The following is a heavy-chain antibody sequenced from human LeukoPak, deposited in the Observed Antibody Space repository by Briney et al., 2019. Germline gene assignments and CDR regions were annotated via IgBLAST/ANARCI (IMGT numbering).Heavy chain of an antibody. J-gene: IGHJ4*02. CDR1: GFTFSNYW. V-gene: IGHV3-7*01. CDR3: AREDDWNYEDY. CDR2: IKEDGSEK. Sequence: GGSLRLSCAASGFTFSNYWMSWVRQAPGKGLEWVANIKEDGSEKYCVNSVKGRFIISRDNAKNSLYLQMNSLRAEDTAIYYCAREDDWNYEDYWGQGTLVTVST. D-gene: IGHD1-7*01.